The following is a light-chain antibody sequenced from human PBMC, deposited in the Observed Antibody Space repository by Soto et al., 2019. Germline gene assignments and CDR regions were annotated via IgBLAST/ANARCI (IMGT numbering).Light chain of an antibody. V-gene: IGLV2-14*01. CDR3: TSYTSSSIFYV. Sequence: QSVLTQPASVSGSPGQSITISCTGTSSDVGGYNFVSWFQHHPGKAPKVMIYEVSNRPSGVSNRFSGSKSGNTASLTISGLQAEDEADYYCTSYTSSSIFYVFGTGTKLTVL. J-gene: IGLJ1*01. CDR2: EVS. CDR1: SSDVGGYNF.